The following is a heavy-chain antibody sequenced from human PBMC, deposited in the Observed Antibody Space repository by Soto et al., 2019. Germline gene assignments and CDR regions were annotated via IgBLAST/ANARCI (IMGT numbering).Heavy chain of an antibody. CDR1: GFTFSNYW. V-gene: IGHV3-74*01. Sequence: GGSLRLSCAASGFTFSNYWFHWVRQAPGKGLVWVSRLNKDGSRTDYADSVKGRFTIFRDNARNTLYLQINSLRAEDTAVYYCARDLLGYCSSTSCYLRDDYYYYYGMDVWGQGTTVTVSS. D-gene: IGHD2-2*01. CDR3: ARDLLGYCSSTSCYLRDDYYYYYGMDV. CDR2: LNKDGSRT. J-gene: IGHJ6*02.